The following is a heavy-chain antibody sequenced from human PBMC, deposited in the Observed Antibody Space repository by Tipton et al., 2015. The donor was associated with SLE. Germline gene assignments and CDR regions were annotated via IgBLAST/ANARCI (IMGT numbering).Heavy chain of an antibody. J-gene: IGHJ5*02. Sequence: SLRLSCAASGFTFSTYDMHWVRQAPGKGLEWVAVTSYDGSNKYYADSVKGRFTISRDNSKNTLYLQMNSLRAEDTAVYYCASNVRPRWGVDPWGQGTLVTVSS. CDR2: TSYDGSNK. D-gene: IGHD3-16*01. V-gene: IGHV3-30*04. CDR1: GFTFSTYD. CDR3: ASNVRPRWGVDP.